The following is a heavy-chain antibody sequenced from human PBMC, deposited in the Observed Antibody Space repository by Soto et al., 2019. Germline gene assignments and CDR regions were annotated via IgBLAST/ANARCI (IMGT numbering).Heavy chain of an antibody. J-gene: IGHJ4*02. D-gene: IGHD3-22*01. Sequence: EVQLLESGGGLVQPGGSLRLSCTASGFTFSTYGMSWVRQAPGKGLEWVSSLSGDGTTTYYIDSVKGRFTISRDNSRNTLYLQMNSLRTEDTAVYYCAKDISFDRSAYNYWGEGILVTVSS. CDR3: AKDISFDRSAYNY. V-gene: IGHV3-23*01. CDR1: GFTFSTYG. CDR2: LSGDGTTT.